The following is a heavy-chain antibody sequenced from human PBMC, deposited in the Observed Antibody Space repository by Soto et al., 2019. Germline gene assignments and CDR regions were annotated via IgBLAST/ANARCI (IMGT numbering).Heavy chain of an antibody. CDR3: ARVNPPYP. Sequence: PGGSLRLSCAASGFTFSSYAMSWVRQAPGKGLEWVSAISGSGGGTYFPDSVKGRFTISRDNSKNTLYLQMNSLRTEDTAVYYCARVNPPYPWGQGTLVTVSS. J-gene: IGHJ5*02. CDR2: ISGSGGGT. V-gene: IGHV3-23*01. CDR1: GFTFSSYA.